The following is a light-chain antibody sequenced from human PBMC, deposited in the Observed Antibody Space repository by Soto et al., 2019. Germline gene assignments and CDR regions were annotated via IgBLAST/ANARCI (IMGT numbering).Light chain of an antibody. CDR1: SSDVGGYNY. CDR2: DVT. J-gene: IGLJ2*01. V-gene: IGLV2-14*01. CDR3: SSYTSSHTLA. Sequence: QSALTQPASVSGSPGQSITISCTGTSSDVGGYNYVSLYQQHPGKAPKLMIYDVTNRPSGVSNRFSGSKSGNTASLTISGLQAEDEADYYCSSYTSSHTLAFGGGTKLTVL.